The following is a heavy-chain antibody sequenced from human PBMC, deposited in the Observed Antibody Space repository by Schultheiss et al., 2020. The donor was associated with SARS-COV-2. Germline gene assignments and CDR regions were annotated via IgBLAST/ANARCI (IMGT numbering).Heavy chain of an antibody. CDR3: ARPTPVYCSGGSCYTLDY. D-gene: IGHD2-15*01. J-gene: IGHJ4*02. CDR2: INPNSGGT. V-gene: IGHV1-2*02. Sequence: ASVKVSCKASGYTFTGYYMHWVRQAPGQGLEWMGWINPNSGGTNYAQKFQGRVTMTRDTSISTAYMELSRLRSDDTAVYYCARPTPVYCSGGSCYTLDYWGQGTLVTVSS. CDR1: GYTFTGYY.